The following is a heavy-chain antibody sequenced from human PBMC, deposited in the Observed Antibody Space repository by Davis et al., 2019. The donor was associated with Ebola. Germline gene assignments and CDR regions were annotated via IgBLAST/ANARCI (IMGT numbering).Heavy chain of an antibody. D-gene: IGHD6-13*01. J-gene: IGHJ6*02. CDR3: ASISSSWYSFGYYYGMDV. CDR2: ISSSGSTI. V-gene: IGHV3-48*03. Sequence: PGGSLRLSCAASGFTFSSYEMNWVRQAPGKGLEWVSYISSSGSTIYYADSVKGRFTISRDNAKNSLYLQMNSLRAEDTAVYYCASISSSWYSFGYYYGMDVWGQGTTVTVSS. CDR1: GFTFSSYE.